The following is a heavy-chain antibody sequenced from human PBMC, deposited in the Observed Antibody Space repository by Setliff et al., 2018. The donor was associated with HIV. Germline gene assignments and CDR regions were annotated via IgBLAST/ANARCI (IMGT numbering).Heavy chain of an antibody. V-gene: IGHV1-2*04. Sequence: ASVKVSCKASGYTFTAYYMHWVRQAPGQGLEWMGWINPYSGGTNYAQNFQGWVTMTRDTSITTAYMELSRLTSDDTALYFCVREVRAAYKGPLWFGQSDPRPDTFDIWGQGTMVTVSS. CDR1: GYTFTAYY. D-gene: IGHD3-10*01. CDR3: VREVRAAYKGPLWFGQSDPRPDTFDI. CDR2: INPYSGGT. J-gene: IGHJ3*02.